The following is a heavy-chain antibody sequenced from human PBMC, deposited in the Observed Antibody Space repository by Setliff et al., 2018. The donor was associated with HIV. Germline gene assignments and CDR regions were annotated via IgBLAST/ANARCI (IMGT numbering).Heavy chain of an antibody. Sequence: SETLSLTCAVYGGSFSGYYWSWIRQPPGKGLEWIGEINHSGSTNYNPSLKSRVTISVDTSKNKFSLKLSSVTAAATAVYYCARGRAPHYYYGSGRRSYYFDYWGQGTLVTVSS. V-gene: IGHV4-34*01. D-gene: IGHD3-10*01. CDR1: GGSFSGYY. J-gene: IGHJ4*02. CDR3: ARGRAPHYYYGSGRRSYYFDY. CDR2: INHSGST.